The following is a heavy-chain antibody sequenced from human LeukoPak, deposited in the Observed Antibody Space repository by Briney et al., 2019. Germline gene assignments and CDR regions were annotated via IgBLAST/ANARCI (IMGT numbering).Heavy chain of an antibody. CDR3: ARAELLSLDY. D-gene: IGHD2-21*02. CDR1: GFTFSSYS. V-gene: IGHV3-48*01. Sequence: GGSLRLSCAASGFTFSSYSMNWVRQAPGKGLEWVSYITFSSSIIYYADSVKGRFTISRDNAKKSLYLQMNSLRAEDTAVYYCARAELLSLDYWGQGTLVTVSS. CDR2: ITFSSSII. J-gene: IGHJ4*02.